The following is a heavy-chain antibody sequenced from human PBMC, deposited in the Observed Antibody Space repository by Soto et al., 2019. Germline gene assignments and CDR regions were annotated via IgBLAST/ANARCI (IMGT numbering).Heavy chain of an antibody. J-gene: IGHJ3*02. CDR3: AREVEDYCASKAACDI. D-gene: IGHD4-17*01. V-gene: IGHV1-69*08. CDR2: IIPILGIA. Sequence: QVQLVQSGAEVKKPGSSVKVSCKASGGTFSSYTISWVRQAPGQGLEWMGRIIPILGIANYAQKFQGRVTITADKSTSTAYMELSSLRSEDTAVYYCAREVEDYCASKAACDIWGQGTMVTVSS. CDR1: GGTFSSYT.